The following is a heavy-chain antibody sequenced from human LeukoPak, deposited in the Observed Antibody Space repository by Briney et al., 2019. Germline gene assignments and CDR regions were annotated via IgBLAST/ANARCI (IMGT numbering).Heavy chain of an antibody. CDR2: ISSSSSYI. J-gene: IGHJ4*02. V-gene: IGHV3-21*01. D-gene: IGHD3-9*01. Sequence: GGSLRLSCAASGFTFSSYSINWVRQAPGKGLECVSSISSSSSYIYYADSVKGRFTISRDNAKNSLYLQMNSLRAEDTAVYYCARDGDILTGYYSFDYWGQGTLVTVSS. CDR1: GFTFSSYS. CDR3: ARDGDILTGYYSFDY.